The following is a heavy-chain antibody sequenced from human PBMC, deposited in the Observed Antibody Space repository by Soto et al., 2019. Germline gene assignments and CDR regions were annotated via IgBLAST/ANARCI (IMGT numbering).Heavy chain of an antibody. Sequence: SVKVSCKASGGTLSSYAISWVRQAPGQGLEWMGGIIPIFGTANYAQKFQGRVTITADESTSTAYMELSSLRSEDTAVYYCARGTDSSGWYVNNYYYYGMDVWGQGTTVTVSS. V-gene: IGHV1-69*13. D-gene: IGHD6-19*01. CDR2: IIPIFGTA. CDR1: GGTLSSYA. CDR3: ARGTDSSGWYVNNYYYYGMDV. J-gene: IGHJ6*02.